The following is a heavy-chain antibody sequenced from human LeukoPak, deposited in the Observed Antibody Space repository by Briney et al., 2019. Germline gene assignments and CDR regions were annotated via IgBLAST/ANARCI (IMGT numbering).Heavy chain of an antibody. CDR1: GFTFSSYA. Sequence: GGSLRLSCAASGFTFSSYAMSWVRQAPGKGLEWVSAISGSGGSTYYADFVKGRFTISRDNSKNTLYLQMNSLRAEDTAVYYCAKGYCSSTSCYLTQYYYYYMDVWGKGTTVTVSS. V-gene: IGHV3-23*01. D-gene: IGHD2-2*01. J-gene: IGHJ6*03. CDR3: AKGYCSSTSCYLTQYYYYYMDV. CDR2: ISGSGGST.